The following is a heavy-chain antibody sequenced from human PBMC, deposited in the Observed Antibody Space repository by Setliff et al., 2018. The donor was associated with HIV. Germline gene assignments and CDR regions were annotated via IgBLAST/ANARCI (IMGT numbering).Heavy chain of an antibody. V-gene: IGHV1-2*02. CDR3: ARDAGAPGRGNPLDY. CDR1: GYTFTDYY. J-gene: IGHJ4*02. CDR2: VNPNSGGT. D-gene: IGHD3-10*01. Sequence: ASVKVSCKASGYTFTDYYIHWVRQAPGQGLQWMGWVNPNSGGTNSAQEFQGRVTMTRDTSISTAYMELTWLKPDDTAVYYCARDAGAPGRGNPLDYWGQGTLVTVSS.